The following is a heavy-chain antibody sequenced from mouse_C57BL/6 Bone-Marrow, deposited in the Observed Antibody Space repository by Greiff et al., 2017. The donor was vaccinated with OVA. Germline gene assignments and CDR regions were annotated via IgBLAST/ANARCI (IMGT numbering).Heavy chain of an antibody. CDR1: GFTFSSYT. Sequence: EVMLVESGGGLVKPGGSLKLSCAASGFTFSSYTMSWVRQTPEKRLEWVATISGGGGNTDYPDSVKGRFTISRDNAKNTLYLQMSSLRSEDTALYYCARLDYGSSYVGWYFDVWGTGTTVTVSS. CDR3: ARLDYGSSYVGWYFDV. V-gene: IGHV5-9*01. CDR2: ISGGGGNT. D-gene: IGHD1-1*01. J-gene: IGHJ1*03.